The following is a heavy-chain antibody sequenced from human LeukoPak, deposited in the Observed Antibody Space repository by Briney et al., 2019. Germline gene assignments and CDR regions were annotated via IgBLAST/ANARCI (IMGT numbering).Heavy chain of an antibody. V-gene: IGHV4-38-2*02. J-gene: IGHJ4*02. CDR1: GYSITSGYY. D-gene: IGHD3-9*01. CDR3: ARHNYDILTGSFDY. CDR2: IYHSGDT. Sequence: SETLSLTCIVSGYSITSGYYWGWIRQPPGKGLEWIGSIYHSGDTYYNPSLKSRVTISVDTSKNQFSLKLSSVTAADTAVYYCARHNYDILTGSFDYWGQGTLVTVSS.